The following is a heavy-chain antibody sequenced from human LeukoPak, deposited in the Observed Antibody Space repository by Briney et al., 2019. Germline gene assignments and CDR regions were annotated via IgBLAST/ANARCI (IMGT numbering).Heavy chain of an antibody. D-gene: IGHD4-17*01. J-gene: IGHJ3*02. CDR2: IYSGGST. CDR3: ARELRDAFDI. V-gene: IGHV3-53*01. Sequence: PGGFLRLSCAASGFTVSSNYMSWVRQAPGKGLEWVSVIYSGGSTYYADSVKGRFTISRDNSKNTLYLQMNSLRAEDTAVYYCARELRDAFDIWGQGTMVTVSS. CDR1: GFTVSSNY.